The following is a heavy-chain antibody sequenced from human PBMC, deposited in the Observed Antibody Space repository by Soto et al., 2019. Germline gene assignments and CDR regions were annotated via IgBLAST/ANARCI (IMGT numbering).Heavy chain of an antibody. V-gene: IGHV5-10-1*01. Sequence: GESLKISCKGSGYSFTSYWISWVRQMPGKGLEWMGRIDPSDSYTNYSPSFQGHVTISADKSISIAYLQWSSLKASDTAMYYCARTSVVGATLGNYYYYYGMDVWGQGTTVTVSS. CDR2: IDPSDSYT. CDR1: GYSFTSYW. CDR3: ARTSVVGATLGNYYYYYGMDV. D-gene: IGHD1-26*01. J-gene: IGHJ6*02.